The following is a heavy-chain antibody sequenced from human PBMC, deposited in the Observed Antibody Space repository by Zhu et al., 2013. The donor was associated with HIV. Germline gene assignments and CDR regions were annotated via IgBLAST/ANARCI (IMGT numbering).Heavy chain of an antibody. CDR2: ISVYNGNT. CDR1: GYTFTSYG. Sequence: QVQLCSLDLSEKPGASVKVSCKASGYTFTSYGISWVRQAPGQGLEWMGWISVYNGNTNYAQNLQGRVTMTTDTSTSTAYMELKSLRSDDTAVYYCARALALTEVGTYDYWGQGTLVTVSS. J-gene: IGHJ4*02. D-gene: IGHD2-21*02. CDR3: ARALALTEVGTYDY. V-gene: IGHV1-18*01.